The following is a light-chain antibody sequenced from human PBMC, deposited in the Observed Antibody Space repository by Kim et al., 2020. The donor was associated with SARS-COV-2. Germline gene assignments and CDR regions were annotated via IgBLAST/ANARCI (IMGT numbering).Light chain of an antibody. V-gene: IGKV1-16*01. CDR1: HDIGTY. CDR2: GAS. CDR3: LQHNFYPIT. J-gene: IGKJ5*01. Sequence: DIQMTQSPSSLSASVGDRVTITCRASHDIGTYLAWFQQKPGKAPKSLIYGASSLQSGVPSRFSGSGSGSDFILSISNLQPEDSATYFCLQHNFYPITFGQGTRLEIK.